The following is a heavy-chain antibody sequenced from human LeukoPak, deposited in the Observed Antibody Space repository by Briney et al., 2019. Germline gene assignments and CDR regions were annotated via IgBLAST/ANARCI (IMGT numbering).Heavy chain of an antibody. J-gene: IGHJ4*02. CDR3: ARGGYSYGSPYPD. CDR1: GFTFSSYE. V-gene: IGHV3-48*03. CDR2: ISSSGTTI. D-gene: IGHD5-18*01. Sequence: GGSLRLSCAASGFTFSSYEMNWVRQAPGEGLEWISSISSSGTTIYYGGSVKGRFTISRDNAKKSLYLQMNSLRAEDTAVYYCARGGYSYGSPYPDWGQGTLVTVSS.